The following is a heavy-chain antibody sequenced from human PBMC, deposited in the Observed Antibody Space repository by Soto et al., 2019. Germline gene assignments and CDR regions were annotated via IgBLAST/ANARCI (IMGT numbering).Heavy chain of an antibody. V-gene: IGHV3-30*03. D-gene: IGHD1-26*01. CDR3: ETDRRPYSGSLDY. CDR1: GFTFSSYG. Sequence: GGSLRLSCAASGFTFSSYGMHWVRQAPGKGLEWVAVISYDGSNKHYADSVKGRFTISRDNSKNTLYLQMNSLRAEDTAVYYCETDRRPYSGSLDYWGQGTLVTVSS. CDR2: ISYDGSNK. J-gene: IGHJ4*02.